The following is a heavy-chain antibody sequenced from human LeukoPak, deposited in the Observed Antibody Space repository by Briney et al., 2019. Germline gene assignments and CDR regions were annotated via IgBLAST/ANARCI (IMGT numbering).Heavy chain of an antibody. Sequence: GGSLRLSCAASGFTFSNYAMTWVRQAPGKGLEWVSVIGGSGVNAYYADSVKGRFTISRDNSKNTIYLQMNSLRADDTALYYCAKDSTWIQLWFDYWGQGTLVTVSS. CDR3: AKDSTWIQLWFDY. CDR1: GFTFSNYA. V-gene: IGHV3-23*01. CDR2: IGGSGVNA. J-gene: IGHJ4*02. D-gene: IGHD5-18*01.